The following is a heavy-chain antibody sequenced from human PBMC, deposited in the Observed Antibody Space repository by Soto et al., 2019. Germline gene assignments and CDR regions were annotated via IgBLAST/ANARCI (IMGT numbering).Heavy chain of an antibody. D-gene: IGHD3-10*01. CDR3: ARAVQVHTPAFVY. V-gene: IGHV1-69*19. CDR2: ISPMFGAA. J-gene: IGHJ4*02. Sequence: QVQLVQSGAEMKKPGSSVKVSCQSSGGTFNTYAMTWVRQAPGQGPEWMGDISPMFGAANYAPKFQGRVNITADESTGTSYMRLRSLTSGDTALYFCARAVQVHTPAFVYWGQGTLVTVSS. CDR1: GGTFNTYA.